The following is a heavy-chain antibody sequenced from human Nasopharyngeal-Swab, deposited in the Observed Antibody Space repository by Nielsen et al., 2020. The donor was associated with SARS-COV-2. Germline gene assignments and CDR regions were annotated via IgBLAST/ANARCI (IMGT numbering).Heavy chain of an antibody. V-gene: IGHV3-53*01. CDR2: IYSGGST. D-gene: IGHD3-10*01. CDR3: ARDAPTGGSGTPYNAHDAFDI. J-gene: IGHJ3*02. Sequence: GGSLRLSCAASGFTVSNNYMSWVRQAPGKGLEWVSVIYSGGSTYYADSVKGRFTISRDNSQNTLYLQMNSLRAEDTAVYYCARDAPTGGSGTPYNAHDAFDIWGQGTMVTVSS. CDR1: GFTVSNNY.